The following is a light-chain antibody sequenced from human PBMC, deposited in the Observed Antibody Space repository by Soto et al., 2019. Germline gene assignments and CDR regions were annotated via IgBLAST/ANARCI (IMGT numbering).Light chain of an antibody. CDR2: DAS. CDR1: QSISSW. V-gene: IGKV1-5*01. J-gene: IGKJ4*01. CDR3: QQDYNCSPF. Sequence: DIQMTQSPSTLSASVGDRVTITCRASQSISSWLAWYQQKPGKATKVLIYDASSLESGVSSRFSGSGSGTEFTLTFTSLQPDYFATDDCQQDYNCSPFFGEGTKVEIK.